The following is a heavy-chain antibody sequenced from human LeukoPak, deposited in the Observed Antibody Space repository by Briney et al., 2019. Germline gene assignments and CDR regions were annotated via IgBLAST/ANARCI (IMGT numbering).Heavy chain of an antibody. V-gene: IGHV3-30*18. Sequence: GTSLRLSCAASGFSFSSCGMHWVRQAPGKGLEWVAVIAYDGINKNYADSVKGRFTISRDNSKNTLYLQMNSLRAEDTAVYYCAKERLDRSGYYRTYFDFWGQGTLVTVSS. D-gene: IGHD3-22*01. CDR1: GFSFSSCG. CDR2: IAYDGINK. J-gene: IGHJ4*02. CDR3: AKERLDRSGYYRTYFDF.